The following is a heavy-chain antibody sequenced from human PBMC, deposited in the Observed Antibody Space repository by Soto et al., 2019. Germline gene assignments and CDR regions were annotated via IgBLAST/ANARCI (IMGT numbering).Heavy chain of an antibody. Sequence: EVQLVESGGGLVKPGGSLRLSCETSGFTFSAYRMNWVRQAPGRGLEFVSSITSNNIYYADAVRGRFTISRDNAKNSLYLQMTSLREDDTAVYYCARPDRIFYYMDVWGKGTKVTVSS. J-gene: IGHJ6*03. CDR1: GFTFSAYR. V-gene: IGHV3-21*01. CDR3: ARPDRIFYYMDV. CDR2: ITSNNI.